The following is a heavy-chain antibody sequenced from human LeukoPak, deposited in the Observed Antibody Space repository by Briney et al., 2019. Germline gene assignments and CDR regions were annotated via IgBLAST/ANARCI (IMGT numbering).Heavy chain of an antibody. Sequence: GGSLRLSCAASGFTFGDYAMHWVRQAPGKGLEWVSSISWNSGSIGYADSVKGRFTISRDNAKNSLYLQMNSLRAEDMALYYCAKEYCSSTSCRGFDYWGQGTLDTVSS. D-gene: IGHD2-2*01. CDR2: ISWNSGSI. CDR1: GFTFGDYA. CDR3: AKEYCSSTSCRGFDY. V-gene: IGHV3-9*03. J-gene: IGHJ4*02.